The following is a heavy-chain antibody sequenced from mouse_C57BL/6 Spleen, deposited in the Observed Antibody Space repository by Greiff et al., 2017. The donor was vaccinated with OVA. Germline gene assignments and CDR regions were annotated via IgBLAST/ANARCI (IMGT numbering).Heavy chain of an antibody. Sequence: QVTLKESGPGILQSSQSLSLSCSFSGFSLSTSGMGVIWLRPPSGQGLEWLVHIYWDDDKRYNPSLKSRLTISKDTSRNQVFLKITRVDTTDTATYYCARRGEDTAQYYAMDYWGQGTTVTVSS. CDR3: ARRGEDTAQYYAMDY. D-gene: IGHD3-2*02. CDR2: IYWDDDK. CDR1: GFSLSTSGMG. V-gene: IGHV8-12*01. J-gene: IGHJ4*01.